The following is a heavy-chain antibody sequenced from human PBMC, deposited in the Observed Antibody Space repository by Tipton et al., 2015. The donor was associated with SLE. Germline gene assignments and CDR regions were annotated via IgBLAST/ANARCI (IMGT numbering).Heavy chain of an antibody. D-gene: IGHD1-14*01. CDR1: GGSISDYY. Sequence: LRLSCAVYGGSISDYYWSWIRQTPGEGLEWIGEINHSGGGRGSNYNPSLKSRVTMSVDTSKNQFFLKLSSVTAAYTAVYYCARAFRKTRTFSYYYMAVWGKGTAVTVSS. CDR2: INHSGGGRGS. J-gene: IGHJ6*03. V-gene: IGHV4-34*10. CDR3: ARAFRKTRTFSYYYMAV.